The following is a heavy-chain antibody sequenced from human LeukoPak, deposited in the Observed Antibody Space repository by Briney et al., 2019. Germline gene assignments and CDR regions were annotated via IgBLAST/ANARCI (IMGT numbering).Heavy chain of an antibody. Sequence: GGSLRLSCAASGFTFSSYAMGWVRQAPGKGLEWVSAISGSGGSTYYADSVKGRFTISRDNSKNTLYLQMNSLRAEDTAVYYCAKYSSSSWPVNNWFDPWGQGTLVTVSS. J-gene: IGHJ5*02. CDR3: AKYSSSSWPVNNWFDP. CDR2: ISGSGGST. D-gene: IGHD6-13*01. CDR1: GFTFSSYA. V-gene: IGHV3-23*01.